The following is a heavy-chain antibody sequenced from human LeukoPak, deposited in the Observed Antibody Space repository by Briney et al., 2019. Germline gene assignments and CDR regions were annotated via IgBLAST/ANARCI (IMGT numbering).Heavy chain of an antibody. CDR2: IKEDGNEK. Sequence: PGGSLRLSCAASGFPFSNYWMSWVRQAPGKGLEWVANIKEDGNEKYYVDSVKGRFTISRDNAKNSLYLEMNSLRAEDTSIYFCARDGAILGATLFEYWGQGIQVTVSS. J-gene: IGHJ4*02. V-gene: IGHV3-7*01. CDR1: GFPFSNYW. CDR3: ARDGAILGATLFEY. D-gene: IGHD1-26*01.